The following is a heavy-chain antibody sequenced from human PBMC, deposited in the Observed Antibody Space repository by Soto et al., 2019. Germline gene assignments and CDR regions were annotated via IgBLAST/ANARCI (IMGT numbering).Heavy chain of an antibody. CDR2: IYYSGST. CDR1: GGSISSYY. CDR3: ARHLGPIGSYDAFDI. Sequence: PSETLSLTCTVSGGSISSYYWSWIRQPPGKGLEWIGYIYYSGSTNYNPSLKSRVTISVDTSKNQFSLKLSSVTAADTAVYYCARHLGPIGSYDAFDIWGQGTMVTXSS. J-gene: IGHJ3*02. V-gene: IGHV4-59*08. D-gene: IGHD1-26*01.